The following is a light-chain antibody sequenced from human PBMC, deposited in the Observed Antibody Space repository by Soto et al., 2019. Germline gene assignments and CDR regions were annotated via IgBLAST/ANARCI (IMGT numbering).Light chain of an antibody. CDR3: QHRSNWLGT. CDR1: QSVSGN. J-gene: IGKJ3*01. Sequence: EIVMTQSPATLSVSPGERATLSCRASQSVSGNLAWYQQRPGQAPRLLIYGASTRATGIPARFSGSGSGTEFTLTISSLEPEDFAVYYCQHRSNWLGTFGPGTKVDIK. V-gene: IGKV3-15*01. CDR2: GAS.